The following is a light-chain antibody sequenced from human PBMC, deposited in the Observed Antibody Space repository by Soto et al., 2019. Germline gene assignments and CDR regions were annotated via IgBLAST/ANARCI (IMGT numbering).Light chain of an antibody. J-gene: IGKJ5*01. V-gene: IGKV1-6*01. CDR2: AAS. Sequence: AIQMTQSPSSLSASVGDRVTITCRASQGIRNDLGWYQQKPGKAPKLLIYAASSLQSGVPSRFSGSGSGTDFTLTISSLQAEDVAVYYCQQYYSTSITFGQGTRLEI. CDR3: QQYYSTSIT. CDR1: QGIRND.